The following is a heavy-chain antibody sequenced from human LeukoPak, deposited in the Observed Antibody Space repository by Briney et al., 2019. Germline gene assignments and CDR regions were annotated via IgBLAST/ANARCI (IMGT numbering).Heavy chain of an antibody. Sequence: TAETLSLTCTVSDDSITMYYWTWIRQPPGKGLEWIGYVDHTGSTKFNPSLNGRVSISRDTSNNFFSLRLRSVTAADTAVYFCARGRVSSSTWYSTYYYFFYMDFWGKGTTVTVSS. CDR3: ARGRVSSSTWYSTYYYFFYMDF. J-gene: IGHJ6*03. CDR2: VDHTGST. CDR1: DDSITMYY. V-gene: IGHV4-59*01. D-gene: IGHD4-11*01.